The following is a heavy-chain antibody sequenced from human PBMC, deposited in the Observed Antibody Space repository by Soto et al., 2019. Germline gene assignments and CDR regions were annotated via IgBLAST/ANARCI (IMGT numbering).Heavy chain of an antibody. CDR1: GYTFTSYD. D-gene: IGHD5-12*01. Sequence: QVQLVQSGAEVKKPGASVKVSCKASGYTFTSYDINWVRQATGQGLVWMGWMNPNSGNTAYAQKFPGRVTMTSNTSISTAYMELRSLRSEDTAVYYCARERRDGYDNWGQGTLVTVSS. V-gene: IGHV1-8*01. J-gene: IGHJ4*02. CDR3: ARERRDGYDN. CDR2: MNPNSGNT.